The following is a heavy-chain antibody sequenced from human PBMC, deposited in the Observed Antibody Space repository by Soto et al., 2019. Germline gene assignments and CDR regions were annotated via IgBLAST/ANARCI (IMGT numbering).Heavy chain of an antibody. CDR2: INHSGST. CDR1: GGSFSGYY. CDR3: ATRSFFYYYGMDV. V-gene: IGHV4-34*01. Sequence: SYTLSLTCAVHGGSFSGYYWSWIRQPPGKGLEWIGEINHSGSTNYNPSLKSRVTISVETSKNQFSLKLSSVTAADTAVYYCATRSFFYYYGMDVWGQGTTVTVSS. J-gene: IGHJ6*02.